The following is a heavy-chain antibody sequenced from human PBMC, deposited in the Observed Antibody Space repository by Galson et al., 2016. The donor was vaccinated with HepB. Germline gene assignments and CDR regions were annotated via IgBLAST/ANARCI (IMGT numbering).Heavy chain of an antibody. CDR3: AKEGRQYGDYDFDH. Sequence: SLRLSCAASGFTFSNYAMHWVRQAPGKGLEWVAVIWYDGSHQYYGDSVKGRFTISRGNSKNTLYLQMNSLRAEDTAVYYCAKEGRQYGDYDFDHWGQGTLVTVSS. CDR2: IWYDGSHQ. J-gene: IGHJ4*02. CDR1: GFTFSNYA. V-gene: IGHV3-33*06. D-gene: IGHD4-17*01.